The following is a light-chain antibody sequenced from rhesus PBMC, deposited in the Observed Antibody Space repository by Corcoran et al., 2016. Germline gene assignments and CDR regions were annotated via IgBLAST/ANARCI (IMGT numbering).Light chain of an antibody. CDR1: SSNIGTNT. CDR3: AAWDDVLSGYI. J-gene: IGLJ1*01. CDR2: YDD. Sequence: QSVLTQPPSASEAARKSVSISCSGSSSNIGTNTVSWYQQLPGTAPNLLIFYDDQRPSGVSDRFSGSKSGTSASLAISGLQSEDEGDYYCAAWDDVLSGYIFGPGTRLTVL. V-gene: IGLV1-60*01.